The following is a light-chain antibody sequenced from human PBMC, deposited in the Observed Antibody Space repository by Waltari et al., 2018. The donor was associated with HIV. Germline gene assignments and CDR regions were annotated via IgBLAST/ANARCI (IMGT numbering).Light chain of an antibody. CDR1: PTSIGGYNY. V-gene: IGLV2-14*03. CDR3: CSYTKLTSHYVL. J-gene: IGLJ2*01. CDR2: CVS. Sequence: QFALTQPASASGSPGQSVTISCNGTPTSIGGYNYVSCYQRHPDKAPKLIIFCVSNRPSGISSRFPGSKSGNTASLTISGLQAEDEADYYCCSYTKLTSHYVLFGGGTKLTVL.